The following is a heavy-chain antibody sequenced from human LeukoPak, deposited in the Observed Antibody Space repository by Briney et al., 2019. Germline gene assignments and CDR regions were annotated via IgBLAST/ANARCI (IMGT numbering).Heavy chain of an antibody. Sequence: PGGSLRLSCVGSGFTFSDHFIDWVRQAPGRGLEWVGRTRKKEQNYITDYVASVRGRFTISRDDSKNSLYLQMKSLKAEDTAMYYCARVGVDKFRAFDHWGQETLVTVSS. D-gene: IGHD3-3*01. CDR3: ARVGVDKFRAFDH. CDR2: TRKKEQNYIT. CDR1: GFTFSDHF. V-gene: IGHV3-72*01. J-gene: IGHJ4*02.